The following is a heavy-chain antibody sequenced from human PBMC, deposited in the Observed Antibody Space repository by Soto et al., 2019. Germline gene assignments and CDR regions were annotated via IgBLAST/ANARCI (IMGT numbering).Heavy chain of an antibody. CDR2: ISGSGGST. CDR1: GFTFSSYA. CDR3: AKDQGGYYYYGMDV. Sequence: EVQLLESGGGLVQPGGSLRLSCAASGFTFSSYAMSWVRQAPGKGLEWVSAISGSGGSTYYADSVKGRSTISRDNSKNTLYLQMNSLRAEDTAVYYCAKDQGGYYYYGMDVWGQGTTVTVSS. V-gene: IGHV3-23*01. J-gene: IGHJ6*02.